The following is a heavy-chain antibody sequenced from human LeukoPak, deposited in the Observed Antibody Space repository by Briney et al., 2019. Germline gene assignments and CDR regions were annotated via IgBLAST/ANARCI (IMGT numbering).Heavy chain of an antibody. CDR2: ISGSGGST. J-gene: IGHJ5*02. V-gene: IGHV3-23*01. D-gene: IGHD2-2*01. CDR1: GFTVSSNY. CDR3: AKDPLYCSSTSCPKENWFDP. Sequence: GGSLRLSCAASGFTVSSNYMSWVRQAPGMGLEWVSAISGSGGSTYYADSVKGRFTISRDNSKNTLYLQMNSLRAEDTAVYYCAKDPLYCSSTSCPKENWFDPWGQGTLVTVSS.